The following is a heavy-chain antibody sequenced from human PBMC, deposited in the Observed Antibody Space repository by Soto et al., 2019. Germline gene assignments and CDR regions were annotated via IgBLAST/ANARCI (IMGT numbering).Heavy chain of an antibody. CDR1: GFTFSTYG. Sequence: QVQLVESGGGVVQPGRSLRLSCAASGFTFSTYGMQWVRQAPGKGLEWVAVISYDGVNKYYADSVKGRFTISRDNSENTLYLQRNSLRAEDTAVYYWAKAVYNWDDGFFVYCGQETLVIVSS. V-gene: IGHV3-30*18. D-gene: IGHD1-1*01. J-gene: IGHJ4*02. CDR2: ISYDGVNK. CDR3: AKAVYNWDDGFFVY.